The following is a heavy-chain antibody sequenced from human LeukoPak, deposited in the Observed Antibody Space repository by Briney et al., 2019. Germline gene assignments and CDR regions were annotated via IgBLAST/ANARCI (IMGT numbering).Heavy chain of an antibody. J-gene: IGHJ4*02. V-gene: IGHV3-21*01. Sequence: KPGGSLRLSCAASGFTFSSYSMNWVRQAPGKGREWVSSISSSSSYIYYADSVKGRFTISRDNAKNSLYLQTNSLRAEDTAVYYCARDRPGITGTTLPDYWGQGTLVTVSS. CDR1: GFTFSSYS. CDR3: ARDRPGITGTTLPDY. CDR2: ISSSSSYI. D-gene: IGHD1-20*01.